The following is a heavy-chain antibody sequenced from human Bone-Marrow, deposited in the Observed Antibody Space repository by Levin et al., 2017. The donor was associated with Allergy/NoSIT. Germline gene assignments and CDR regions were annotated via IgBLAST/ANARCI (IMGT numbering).Heavy chain of an antibody. D-gene: IGHD6-19*01. J-gene: IGHJ4*02. Sequence: GGSLRLSCAASGFTFSSYAMHWVRQAPGKGLEWVAVISYDGSNKYYADSVKGRFTISRDNSKNTLYLQMNSLRAEDTAVYYCARAGGAVAVPPLFWGQGTLVTVSS. CDR1: GFTFSSYA. V-gene: IGHV3-30*04. CDR2: ISYDGSNK. CDR3: ARAGGAVAVPPLF.